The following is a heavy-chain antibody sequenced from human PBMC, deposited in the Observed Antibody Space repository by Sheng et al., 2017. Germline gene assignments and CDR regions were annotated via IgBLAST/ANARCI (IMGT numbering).Heavy chain of an antibody. CDR1: GLTFSSYA. D-gene: IGHD1-26*01. J-gene: IGHJ4*02. CDR2: IGGSGTST. V-gene: IGHV3-23*01. CDR3: ATGVGGSYQIDY. Sequence: EVQLLESGGGLLQPGGSLRLSCAASGLTFSSYAMNWVHQAPGKGLEWVSAIGGSGTSTYYADSVKGRFTISRDNSKNTLYLQMNSLRAEDTAVYYCATGVGGSYQIDYWGQGTLV.